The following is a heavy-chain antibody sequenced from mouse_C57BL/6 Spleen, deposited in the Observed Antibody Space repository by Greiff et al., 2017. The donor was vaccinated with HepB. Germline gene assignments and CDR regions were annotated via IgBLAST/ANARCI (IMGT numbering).Heavy chain of an antibody. V-gene: IGHV5-17*01. J-gene: IGHJ4*01. Sequence: EVKLVESGGGLVKPGGSLKLSCAASGFTFSDYGMHWVRQAPEKGLEWVAYISSGSSTIYYADTVKGRFTISRDNAKNTLFLQMTSLRSEDTAMYYCARGGVAPYYAMDDWGQGTSVTVSS. CDR1: GFTFSDYG. CDR2: ISSGSSTI. CDR3: ARGGVAPYYAMDD. D-gene: IGHD1-1*02.